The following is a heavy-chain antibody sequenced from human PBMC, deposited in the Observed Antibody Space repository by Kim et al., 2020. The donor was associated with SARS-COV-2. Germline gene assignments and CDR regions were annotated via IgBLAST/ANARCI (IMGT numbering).Heavy chain of an antibody. V-gene: IGHV4-34*01. J-gene: IGHJ5*02. D-gene: IGHD6-6*01. Sequence: SRVTISVDTSKNQFSLKLSSVTAADTAVYYCARERGVRYSSSHLGSWFDPWGQGTLVTVSS. CDR3: ARERGVRYSSSHLGSWFDP.